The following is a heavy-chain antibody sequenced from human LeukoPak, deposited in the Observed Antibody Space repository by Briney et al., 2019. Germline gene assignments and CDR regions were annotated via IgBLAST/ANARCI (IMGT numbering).Heavy chain of an antibody. J-gene: IGHJ3*02. D-gene: IGHD3-22*01. CDR2: IYYSGST. CDR1: GVSISSGGYY. CDR3: ARDPLFAYYYDSSGYPNGAFDI. Sequence: SQTLSLTCTVSGVSISSGGYYWSWLRQDPGKGLEWIVYIYYSGSTYYNPSLKIRLTISVYTSKNQFSLKLSSVTAADTAVYYCARDPLFAYYYDSSGYPNGAFDIWGQGTMVTASS. V-gene: IGHV4-31*03.